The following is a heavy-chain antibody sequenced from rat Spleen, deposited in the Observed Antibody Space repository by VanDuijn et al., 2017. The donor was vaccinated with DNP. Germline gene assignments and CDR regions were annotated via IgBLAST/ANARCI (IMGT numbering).Heavy chain of an antibody. D-gene: IGHD1-1*01. J-gene: IGHJ2*01. V-gene: IGHV5-22*01. Sequence: EVQLVESGGGLVQPGRSLKLSCATSGFTFSDYYMAWVRQAPKKGLEWVASISYEGSSTYYGDSVKGRFTISRDNAKSTLYLQMNSLRSEDTATYYCARQRWYYSGEGMDYWGQGVVVTVSS. CDR3: ARQRWYYSGEGMDY. CDR2: ISYEGSST. CDR1: GFTFSDYY.